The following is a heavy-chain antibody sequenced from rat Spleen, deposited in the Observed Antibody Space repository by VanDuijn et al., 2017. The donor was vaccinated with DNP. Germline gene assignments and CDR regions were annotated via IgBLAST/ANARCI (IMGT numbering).Heavy chain of an antibody. CDR2: INTDGSRT. CDR1: GFTFSDYN. CDR3: TRASALTVDY. D-gene: IGHD1-11*01. J-gene: IGHJ2*01. Sequence: EVQLVESGGGLVQPGRSLKLSCAASGFTFSDYNMAWVRQAPKKGLEWVASINTDGSRTYYRDSVKGRFTISRDNAKSTLYLQMNSLRSEDTATYYCTRASALTVDYWGQGVMVTVSS. V-gene: IGHV5S10*01.